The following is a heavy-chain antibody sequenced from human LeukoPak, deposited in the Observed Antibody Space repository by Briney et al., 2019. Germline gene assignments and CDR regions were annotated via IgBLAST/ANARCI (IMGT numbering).Heavy chain of an antibody. D-gene: IGHD3-10*01. Sequence: ASVKVSCKASGYTFTSYGISWVRQAPGQGLEWMGWISAYNGNTNYAQKLQGRVTMTTDTSTSTAYMELRSLRSDDTAVYYCARDGSPLWFGEFSWFDPWGQGTLVTVSS. CDR3: ARDGSPLWFGEFSWFDP. V-gene: IGHV1-18*01. CDR1: GYTFTSYG. CDR2: ISAYNGNT. J-gene: IGHJ5*02.